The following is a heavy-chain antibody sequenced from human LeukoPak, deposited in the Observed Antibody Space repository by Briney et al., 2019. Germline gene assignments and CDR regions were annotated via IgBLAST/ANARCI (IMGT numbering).Heavy chain of an antibody. J-gene: IGHJ4*02. CDR3: ASEHIAGALWYFDY. CDR2: ITSSSTYI. CDR1: GFTFSDYA. Sequence: GGSLRLSCAASGFTFSDYAMNWVRQAPGRGLEWVSSITSSSTYIYYADSVKGRFTISRDNAKNSLYLQMNSLRAEDTGVYYCASEHIAGALWYFDYWGQGTLVTVSS. D-gene: IGHD6-13*01. V-gene: IGHV3-21*01.